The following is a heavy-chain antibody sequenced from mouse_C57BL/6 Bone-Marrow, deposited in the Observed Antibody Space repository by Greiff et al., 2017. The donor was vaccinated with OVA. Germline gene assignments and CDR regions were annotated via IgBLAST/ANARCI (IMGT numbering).Heavy chain of an antibody. J-gene: IGHJ3*01. Sequence: QVQLQQPGAELVKPGASVKLSCKASGYTFTSYWMHWVKQRPGQGLEWIGMIHPNSGSTNYNEKFKSKATLTVDKSSSTAYMQLSSLTSADSAVYYCVYSNPWFAYWGQGTLVTVSA. V-gene: IGHV1-64*01. CDR2: IHPNSGST. CDR3: VYSNPWFAY. CDR1: GYTFTSYW. D-gene: IGHD2-5*01.